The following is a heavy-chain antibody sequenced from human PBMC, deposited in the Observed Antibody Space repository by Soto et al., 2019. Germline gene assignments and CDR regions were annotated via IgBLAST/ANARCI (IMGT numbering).Heavy chain of an antibody. V-gene: IGHV4-59*01. D-gene: IGHD3-10*01. CDR2: IYYSGST. J-gene: IGHJ4*02. Sequence: QVQLQESGPGLVKPSETLSLTCTVSGGSISSYYWSWIRQPPGKGLEWIGYIYYSGSTNYNPSLKRRGPKSVDTAQNQFSLKLSPVTAADTGVDYCARVRPWFGEPHLDYWGQGTLVTVSS. CDR1: GGSISSYY. CDR3: ARVRPWFGEPHLDY.